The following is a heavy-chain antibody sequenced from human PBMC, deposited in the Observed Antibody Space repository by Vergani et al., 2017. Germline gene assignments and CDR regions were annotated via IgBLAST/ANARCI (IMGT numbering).Heavy chain of an antibody. J-gene: IGHJ2*01. V-gene: IGHV5-51*01. CDR1: GYSFTNYW. CDR2: SYPGDSDT. CDR3: SRHLDGYSYPDL. D-gene: IGHD5-24*01. Sequence: EVQLVQSGAEVKKPGESLKLSCKGSGYSFTNYWIGWVRQMPGKGLEWMGISYPGDSDTRYSPSFQGQVTISADKSISTAYLQWSSLMASDTAVYYCSRHLDGYSYPDLWGRGTLVTVSS.